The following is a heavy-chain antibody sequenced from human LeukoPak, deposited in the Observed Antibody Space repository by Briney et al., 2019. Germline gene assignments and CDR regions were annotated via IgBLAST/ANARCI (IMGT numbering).Heavy chain of an antibody. CDR3: AXXXXXXXXXXLX. D-gene: IGHD3-3*01. CDR1: GDSVSRSDSY. CDR2: IYYSGRT. J-gene: IGHJ1*01. V-gene: IGHV4-39*01. Sequence: SETLSLTCSVSGDSVSRSDSYWDWIRQPPGKGLEWIGTIYYSGRTYYSPSLKSRVTMSVDPSNNQFSLTLRSVTAADTAVYYCAXXXXXXXXXXLXWGQXTLLSVSS.